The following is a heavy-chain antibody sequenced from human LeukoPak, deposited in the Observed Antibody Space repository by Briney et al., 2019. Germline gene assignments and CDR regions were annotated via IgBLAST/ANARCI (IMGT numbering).Heavy chain of an antibody. CDR1: GVSISSSSYY. CDR3: ARDRGFLAAGGEIDY. D-gene: IGHD3-10*01. Sequence: SETLSLTCTVSGVSISSSSYYWSWIRQPPGKGLEWIGYIYYSGSTNYNPSLKSRVTISVDTSKNQFSLKLSSVTAADTAVYYCARDRGFLAAGGEIDYWGQGTLVTVSS. V-gene: IGHV4-61*01. J-gene: IGHJ4*02. CDR2: IYYSGST.